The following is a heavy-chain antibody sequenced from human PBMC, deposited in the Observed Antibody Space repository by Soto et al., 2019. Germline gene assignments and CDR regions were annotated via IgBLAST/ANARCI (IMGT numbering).Heavy chain of an antibody. CDR3: AKVGYVSESSGYYFDC. J-gene: IGHJ4*02. D-gene: IGHD3-22*01. CDR1: GFTFRTYA. V-gene: IGHV3-23*01. CDR2: ISGSGGST. Sequence: GGSLRLSCVASGFTFRTYAMSWVRQAPGKGLEWVSGISGSGGSTSSADSVQGRFTISRDNSKNTLSLQMNSLRAEDTAIYYCAKVGYVSESSGYYFDCWGQGTLVTVSS.